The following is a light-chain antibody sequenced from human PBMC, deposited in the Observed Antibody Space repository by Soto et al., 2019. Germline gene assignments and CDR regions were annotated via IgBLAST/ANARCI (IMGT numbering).Light chain of an antibody. CDR3: QQYNSYL. J-gene: IGKJ3*01. Sequence: DIQMTQSPSTLSDSEGDKAPFPCRASRSISSWLAWYQQKPGKAPKLLIYKASSLESGVPSRFSGSGSGPEFTLTISSLQPDDFATYYCQQYNSYLFGPGTKVDIK. V-gene: IGKV1-5*03. CDR1: RSISSW. CDR2: KAS.